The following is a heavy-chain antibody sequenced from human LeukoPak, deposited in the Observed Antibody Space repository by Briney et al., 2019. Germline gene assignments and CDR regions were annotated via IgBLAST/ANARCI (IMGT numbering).Heavy chain of an antibody. CDR2: INHSGST. CDR1: GGSFSGYY. J-gene: IGHJ5*02. Sequence: SETLSLTCAVYGGSFSGYYWSWIRQPPGKGLEWIGEINHSGSTNYNPSLKSRVTISVDTSKNQFSLKLSSVTAADTAGYYCARGRLSYYYDSRGWFDPWGQGTLVTVSS. D-gene: IGHD3-22*01. V-gene: IGHV4-34*01. CDR3: ARGRLSYYYDSRGWFDP.